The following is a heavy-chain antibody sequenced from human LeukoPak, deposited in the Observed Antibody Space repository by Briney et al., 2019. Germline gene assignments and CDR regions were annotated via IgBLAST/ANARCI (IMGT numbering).Heavy chain of an antibody. J-gene: IGHJ4*02. CDR2: IYGGGDA. Sequence: PGGSLRLSCTASGFTFSITYMAWVRQAPGKGLEWVSVIYGGGDAYYADSVKGRFTIARDNSKKTLYLQMNSLRAEDTAVYYCAKDRLYGSGSSIDYWGQGTLVTVSS. CDR3: AKDRLYGSGSSIDY. CDR1: GFTFSITY. D-gene: IGHD3-10*01. V-gene: IGHV3-66*01.